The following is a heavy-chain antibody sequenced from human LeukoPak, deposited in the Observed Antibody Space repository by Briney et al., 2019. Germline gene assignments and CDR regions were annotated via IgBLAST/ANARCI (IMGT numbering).Heavy chain of an antibody. Sequence: ASVKVSCKASGYTFTSYDINWVRQATGQGLEWMGWMNPNSGNTGYAQKFQGRVTMTRNTSISTAYMELSSLRSEDTAVYCCARGYDILTGTDYWGQGTLVTVSS. J-gene: IGHJ4*02. CDR2: MNPNSGNT. V-gene: IGHV1-8*01. D-gene: IGHD3-9*01. CDR1: GYTFTSYD. CDR3: ARGYDILTGTDY.